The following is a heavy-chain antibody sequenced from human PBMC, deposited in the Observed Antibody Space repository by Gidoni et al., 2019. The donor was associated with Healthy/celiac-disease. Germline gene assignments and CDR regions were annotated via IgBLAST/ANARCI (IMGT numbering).Heavy chain of an antibody. CDR1: GFTFSNAW. J-gene: IGHJ4*02. V-gene: IGHV3-15*07. Sequence: EVQLVESGGGLVKPGGSLRLSCAASGFTFSNAWMNWVRQAPGKGLEWVGRIKSKTDGGTTDYAAPVKGRFTISRDDSKNTLYLQMNSLKTEDTAVYYCTTTFYDFYRRLPDYWGQGTLVTVSS. D-gene: IGHD3-3*01. CDR2: IKSKTDGGTT. CDR3: TTTFYDFYRRLPDY.